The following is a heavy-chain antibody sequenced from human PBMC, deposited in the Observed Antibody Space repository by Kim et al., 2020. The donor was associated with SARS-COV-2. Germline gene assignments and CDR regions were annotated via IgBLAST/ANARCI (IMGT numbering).Heavy chain of an antibody. V-gene: IGHV6-1*01. CDR1: GDSVSSNSAA. CDR3: ARGPFVGLRWFGELLSPSWFDP. CDR2: TYYRSKWYN. J-gene: IGHJ5*02. D-gene: IGHD3-10*01. Sequence: SQTLSLTCAISGDSVSSNSAAWNWIRQSPSRGLEWLGRTYYRSKWYNDYAVSVKSRITINPDTSKNQFSLQLNSVTPEDTAVYYCARGPFVGLRWFGELLSPSWFDPWGQGTLVTVSS.